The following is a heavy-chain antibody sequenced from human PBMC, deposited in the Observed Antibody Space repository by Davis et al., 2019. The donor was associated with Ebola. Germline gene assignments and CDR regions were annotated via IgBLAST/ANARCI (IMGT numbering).Heavy chain of an antibody. Sequence: SVKVSCKASGGTFSSYAISWVRQAPGQGLEWMGGIIPILGIANYAQKFQGRVTITADKSTGTAYMELSRLRSDDTAVYYCARDSSDCTGGVCTALFDHWGQGTLVTVSS. J-gene: IGHJ4*02. CDR2: IIPILGIA. CDR3: ARDSSDCTGGVCTALFDH. V-gene: IGHV1-69*10. D-gene: IGHD2-8*02. CDR1: GGTFSSYA.